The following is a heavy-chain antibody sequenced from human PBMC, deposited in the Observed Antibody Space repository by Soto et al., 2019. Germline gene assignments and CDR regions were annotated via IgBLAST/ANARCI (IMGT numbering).Heavy chain of an antibody. CDR3: ARRRDGDY. V-gene: IGHV1-18*01. CDR1: GYTFTSYG. D-gene: IGHD6-6*01. CDR2: ISAHNYNT. J-gene: IGHJ4*02. Sequence: QVHLVQSGAEVRKPGASVKVSCKGSGYTFTSYGIAWVRQAPGQGLEWMGWISAHNYNTNYAQKVQGRVTVTRDTSTSPADMERRNLRSDDTAVYYCARRRDGDYWGQGALVTASS.